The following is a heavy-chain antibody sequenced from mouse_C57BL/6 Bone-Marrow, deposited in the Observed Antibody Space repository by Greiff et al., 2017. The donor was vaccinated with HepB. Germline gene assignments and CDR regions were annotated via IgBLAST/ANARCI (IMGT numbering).Heavy chain of an antibody. CDR1: GYTFTSYW. D-gene: IGHD2-4*01. CDR3: ARTTMIRAWFAY. V-gene: IGHV1-55*01. J-gene: IGHJ3*01. Sequence: QVQLQQSGAELVKPGASVKMSCKASGYTFTSYWITWVKQRPGQGLEWIGDIYPGSGSTNYNEKFKSKATLTVDTSSSTAYMQLSSLTSEDSAVYYCARTTMIRAWFAYWGQGTLVTVSA. CDR2: IYPGSGST.